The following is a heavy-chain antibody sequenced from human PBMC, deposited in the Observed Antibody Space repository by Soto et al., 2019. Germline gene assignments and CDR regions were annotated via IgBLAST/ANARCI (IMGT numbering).Heavy chain of an antibody. D-gene: IGHD3-10*01. CDR3: ARCITMVRGVVSRFDY. CDR1: GFTFSSYA. J-gene: IGHJ4*02. V-gene: IGHV3-23*01. CDR2: ISGSGGST. Sequence: EVQLLESGGGLVQPGGSLRLSCAASGFTFSSYAMSWVRQAPGKGLEWVSAISGSGGSTYYADSVKGRFTISRDNSKNTLYLQMNSLRAEDTAVYYCARCITMVRGVVSRFDYWGQGTLVTVSS.